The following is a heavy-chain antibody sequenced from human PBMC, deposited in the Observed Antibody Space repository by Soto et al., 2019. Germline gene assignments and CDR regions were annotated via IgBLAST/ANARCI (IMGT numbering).Heavy chain of an antibody. CDR3: ARHPMNIAAAGYYYYYGMDV. CDR1: GGFISNSSNC. CDR2: FYYNGDT. J-gene: IGHJ6*02. D-gene: IGHD6-13*01. V-gene: IGHV4-39*01. Sequence: SETLSLTCSVSGGFISNSSNCWGWIRQPPGKGLEWIGSFYYNGDTYYNPSLKSRVAIPLDTSKNQFSLKLNSVTAADTAVYYCARHPMNIAAAGYYYYYGMDVWGQGTTVTVSS.